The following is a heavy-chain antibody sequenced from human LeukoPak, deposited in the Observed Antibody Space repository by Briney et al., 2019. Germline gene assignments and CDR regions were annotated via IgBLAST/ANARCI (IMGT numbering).Heavy chain of an antibody. V-gene: IGHV3-21*06. D-gene: IGHD3-9*01. Sequence: GGSLRLSCAASGFTFSVYSVNWVRQAPGKGLEWVSSISSSSSFIYYADSLRGRFTISRDNAKNSLYLQMNSLRAEDTAVYYCARDKGILTGYSYFDYWGQGTLVTVSS. J-gene: IGHJ4*02. CDR2: ISSSSSFI. CDR1: GFTFSVYS. CDR3: ARDKGILTGYSYFDY.